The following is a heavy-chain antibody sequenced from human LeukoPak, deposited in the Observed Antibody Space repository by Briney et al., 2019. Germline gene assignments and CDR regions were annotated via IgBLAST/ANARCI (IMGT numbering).Heavy chain of an antibody. CDR1: GYTFTDYA. CDR3: ASCNDSSGYFAY. D-gene: IGHD3-22*01. J-gene: IGHJ4*02. Sequence: ASVKVSCKPSGYTFTDYAINWVRQAPGQGLGCMGWVNTNTGNPTYAQGFTGRFVFSSDSSVSTAYLQITSLKADDSAIYFCASCNDSSGYFAYWGQGTLVTVSS. CDR2: VNTNTGNP. V-gene: IGHV7-4-1*02.